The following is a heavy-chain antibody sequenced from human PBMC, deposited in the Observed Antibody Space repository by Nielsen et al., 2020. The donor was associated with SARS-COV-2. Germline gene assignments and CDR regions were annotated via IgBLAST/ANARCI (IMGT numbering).Heavy chain of an antibody. J-gene: IGHJ4*02. Sequence: ASVKVSRKTSGYTFTSFAIHWVRQAPGQSLEWMGWINAGNGNTKYSQKFQGRVTMTRDTSANTAYMELSSLSSEDTAVYYCARITPSSGWDYWGQGTLVTVSS. D-gene: IGHD6-19*01. CDR1: GYTFTSFA. CDR3: ARITPSSGWDY. V-gene: IGHV1-3*01. CDR2: INAGNGNT.